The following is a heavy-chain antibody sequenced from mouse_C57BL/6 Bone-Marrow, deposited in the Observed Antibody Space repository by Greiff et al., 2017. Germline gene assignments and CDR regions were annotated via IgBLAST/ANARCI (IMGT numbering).Heavy chain of an antibody. CDR3: ARVTTVVAPYYFDY. V-gene: IGHV3-6*01. CDR2: ISYDGSN. Sequence: EVQLKESGPGLVKPSQSLSLTCSVTGYSITSGYYWNWIRQFPGNKLEWMGYISYDGSNNYNPSLKNRISITRDTSKNQFFLKLNSVTTEDTATYYCARVTTVVAPYYFDYWGQGTTLTVSS. D-gene: IGHD1-1*01. CDR1: GYSITSGYY. J-gene: IGHJ2*01.